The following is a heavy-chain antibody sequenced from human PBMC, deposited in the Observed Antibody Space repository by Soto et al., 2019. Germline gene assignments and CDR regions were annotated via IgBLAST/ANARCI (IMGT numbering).Heavy chain of an antibody. J-gene: IGHJ6*02. CDR3: ATDRGWTNYYYSGMDV. V-gene: IGHV1-18*01. Sequence: EASGKVACKASGYHFTSYGISWVRHAPGQGLEWMGWVSAYNGNRNYAQKLQGRVTMTTDTSTSTAYMQLRRRRSDDTAVYYCATDRGWTNYYYSGMDVWGQGTTVTVSS. CDR2: VSAYNGNR. D-gene: IGHD3-10*01. CDR1: GYHFTSYG.